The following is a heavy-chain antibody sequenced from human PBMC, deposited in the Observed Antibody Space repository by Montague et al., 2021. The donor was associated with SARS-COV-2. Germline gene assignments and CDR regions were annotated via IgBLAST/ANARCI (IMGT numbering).Heavy chain of an antibody. D-gene: IGHD6-13*01. CDR3: ARGETGYRTSWPDY. CDR1: GFTFDDYA. Sequence: SLRLSCAASGFTFDDYAMHWVRQAPGKGLEWVSGISWNSDSIDYVESVKGRFTISIDNAKNSLYLQMNSLRAEDTAFYYCARGETGYRTSWPDYWGQGTLVTVSS. J-gene: IGHJ4*02. V-gene: IGHV3-9*01. CDR2: ISWNSDSI.